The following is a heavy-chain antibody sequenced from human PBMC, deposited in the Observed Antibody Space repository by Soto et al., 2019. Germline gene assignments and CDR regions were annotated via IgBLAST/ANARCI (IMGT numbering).Heavy chain of an antibody. D-gene: IGHD3-10*01. Sequence: GGSLRLSCAASGFTFSSYEMNWVRQAPGKGLEWVSYISSSGSTIYYADSVKGRFTISRDNAKNSLYLQMNSLRAEDTAVYYRARDRDWFDPWGQGTLVTVSS. V-gene: IGHV3-48*03. J-gene: IGHJ5*02. CDR1: GFTFSSYE. CDR2: ISSSGSTI. CDR3: ARDRDWFDP.